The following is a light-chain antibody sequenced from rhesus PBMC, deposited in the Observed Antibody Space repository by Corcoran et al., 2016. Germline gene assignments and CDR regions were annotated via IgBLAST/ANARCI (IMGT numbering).Light chain of an antibody. CDR3: QQSNSFYS. CDR2: GAF. J-gene: IGKJ2*01. CDR1: QSVSNY. V-gene: IGKV3S11*01. Sequence: QVILTQSPATLSLSPGERATLSCRASQSVSNYLAWYQQKPGQAPRLHTYGAFSRATGIPDRLRGSGSGTNFTLTISSLEPEDVGIYYCQQSNSFYSFGQGTKVELK.